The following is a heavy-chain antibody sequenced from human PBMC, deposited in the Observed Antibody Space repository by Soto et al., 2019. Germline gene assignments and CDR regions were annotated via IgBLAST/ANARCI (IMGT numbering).Heavy chain of an antibody. Sequence: QIQLVQSGAEVKKPGASVKVSGKASGYTLTSYGISWGRQAPGQGLEWMGWISAYNGNTNYAQKLQGRVTMTTDTSTSTAYMELRSLRSDDTAVYYCARYHGDYYYYYGMDVWGQGTTVTVSS. J-gene: IGHJ6*02. V-gene: IGHV1-18*01. CDR3: ARYHGDYYYYYGMDV. CDR1: GYTLTSYG. D-gene: IGHD4-17*01. CDR2: ISAYNGNT.